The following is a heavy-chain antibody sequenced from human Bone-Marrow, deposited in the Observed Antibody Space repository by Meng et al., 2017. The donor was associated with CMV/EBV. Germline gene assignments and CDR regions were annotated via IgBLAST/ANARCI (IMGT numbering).Heavy chain of an antibody. Sequence: GESLKISCAASGFTFSDYYMNWVRQAPGKGLEWVSSISSSSTIYYADSVKGRFTISRDNAKNSLYLQMNSLRAEDTAVYYCARVFIVVVPAAIWAVLNYYYGMDVWGQGTTVTV. V-gene: IGHV3-69-1*02. CDR3: ARVFIVVVPAAIWAVLNYYYGMDV. D-gene: IGHD2-2*01. J-gene: IGHJ6*02. CDR2: ISSSSTI. CDR1: GFTFSDYY.